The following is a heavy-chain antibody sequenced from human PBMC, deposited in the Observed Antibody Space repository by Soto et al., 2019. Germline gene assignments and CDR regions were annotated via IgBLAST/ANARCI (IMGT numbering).Heavy chain of an antibody. CDR1: GGSISSYY. J-gene: IGHJ6*02. CDR3: ARDSVDFWSGYYLGYYYGMDV. Sequence: SETLSLTCTVSGGSISSYYWSWIRQPPGKGLEWIGYIYYSGSTNYNPSLKSRVTISVDTSKNQFSLKLSSVTAADTAVYYCARDSVDFWSGYYLGYYYGMDVWGQGTTVTVSS. D-gene: IGHD3-3*01. CDR2: IYYSGST. V-gene: IGHV4-59*01.